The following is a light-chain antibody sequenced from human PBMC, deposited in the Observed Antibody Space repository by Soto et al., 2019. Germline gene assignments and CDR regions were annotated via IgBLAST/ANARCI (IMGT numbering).Light chain of an antibody. CDR1: SGSIASNY. Sequence: NFMLTQPHSVSESPGKTVTISRTRSSGSIASNYVQWYQQRPGSASTTVIYEDNQRPSGVPDRFSGSIDSSSNSASLTISGLKTEDEADYYCQSYDSSNHVVFGGGTKLTVL. CDR3: QSYDSSNHVV. J-gene: IGLJ2*01. V-gene: IGLV6-57*03. CDR2: EDN.